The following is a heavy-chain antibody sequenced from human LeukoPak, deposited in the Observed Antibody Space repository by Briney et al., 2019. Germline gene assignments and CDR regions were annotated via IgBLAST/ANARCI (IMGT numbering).Heavy chain of an antibody. D-gene: IGHD4/OR15-4a*01. CDR1: GFTFSSYW. V-gene: IGHV3-74*01. CDR2: INSDGSST. CDR3: ARDQGLSLGDY. J-gene: IGHJ4*02. Sequence: PGGSLRLSCAASGFTFSSYWMHWVRQAPGKGLVWVSRINSDGSSTSYADSVKGRFNISRDNAKNTLYLQMNSLRAEDTAVYYCARDQGLSLGDYWGQGTLVTASS.